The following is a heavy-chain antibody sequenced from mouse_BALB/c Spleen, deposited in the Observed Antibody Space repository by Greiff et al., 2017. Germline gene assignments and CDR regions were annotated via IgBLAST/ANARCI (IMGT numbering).Heavy chain of an antibody. V-gene: IGHV5-12-1*01. Sequence: EVMLVESGGGLVQPGGSLKLSCAASGFAFSSYDMSWVRQTPEKRLEWVAYISSGGGSTYYPDTVKGRFTISRDNAKNTLYLQMSSLKSEDTAMYYCARKLGLGFAYWGQGTLVTVSA. D-gene: IGHD4-1*01. CDR2: ISSGGGST. CDR1: GFAFSSYD. CDR3: ARKLGLGFAY. J-gene: IGHJ3*01.